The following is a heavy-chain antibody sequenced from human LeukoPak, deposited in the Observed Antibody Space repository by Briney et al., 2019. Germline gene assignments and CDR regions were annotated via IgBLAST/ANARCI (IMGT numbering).Heavy chain of an antibody. J-gene: IGHJ4*02. Sequence: GGSLRLSCAASGFTFSNAWVIWVRQAPGKGLEWVGRVKSKTDGGTTDYAAPVKGRFTISRDDSKNTLYLQMNSLKTEDTAVNYCTTEWSSVLADYFDYWGQGTLVTVSS. CDR3: TTEWSSVLADYFDY. CDR1: GFTFSNAW. D-gene: IGHD2-8*02. CDR2: VKSKTDGGTT. V-gene: IGHV3-15*07.